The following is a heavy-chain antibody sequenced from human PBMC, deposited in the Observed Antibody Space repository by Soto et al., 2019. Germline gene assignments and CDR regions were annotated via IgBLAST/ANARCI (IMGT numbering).Heavy chain of an antibody. D-gene: IGHD3-9*01. J-gene: IGHJ6*02. CDR1: GGSFSGYY. Sequence: SETLSLTCAVYGGSFSGYYWSWIRQPPGKGLEWIGEINHSGSTNYNPSLKSRVTISVDTSKNQFSLKLSSVTAADTAVYYCARYRWNYDILTRHYGMDVWGQGTTVTVSS. CDR2: INHSGST. V-gene: IGHV4-34*01. CDR3: ARYRWNYDILTRHYGMDV.